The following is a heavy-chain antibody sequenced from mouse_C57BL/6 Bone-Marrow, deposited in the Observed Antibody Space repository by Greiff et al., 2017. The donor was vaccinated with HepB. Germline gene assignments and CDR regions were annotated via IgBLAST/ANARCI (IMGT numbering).Heavy chain of an antibody. V-gene: IGHV1-85*01. J-gene: IGHJ3*01. Sequence: VQLVESGPELVKPGTSVKLSCKASGYTFTNYDINWMKQRPGQGLEWIGWIYPRDGTSKYTEKFKGKATLTVDTSSSTTYMEFHSLTSEDSAVYFCARGGTAQALFAYWGQGTLVTVSA. CDR3: ARGGTAQALFAY. CDR1: GYTFTNYD. D-gene: IGHD3-2*02. CDR2: IYPRDGTS.